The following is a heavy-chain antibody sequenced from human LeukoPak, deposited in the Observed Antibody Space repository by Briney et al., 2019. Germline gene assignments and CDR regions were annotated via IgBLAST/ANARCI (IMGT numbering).Heavy chain of an antibody. CDR1: GFTFSNYW. J-gene: IGHJ6*03. CDR3: ARGDFWSGSGYMDV. CDR2: INRDGSST. V-gene: IGHV3-74*03. D-gene: IGHD3-3*01. Sequence: QPGGSLRLSCAASGFTFSNYWMHWVRQDPGKGLVWVSHINRDGSSTTYADSAKGRFTISRDNAKNTLYLQMKSLRAEDTAVYYCARGDFWSGSGYMDVWGKGTTVTVSS.